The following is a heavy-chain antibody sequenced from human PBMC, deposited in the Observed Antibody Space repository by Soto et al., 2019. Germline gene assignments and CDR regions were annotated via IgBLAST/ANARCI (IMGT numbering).Heavy chain of an antibody. V-gene: IGHV4-34*01. CDR2: INHSGST. D-gene: IGHD3-3*01. J-gene: IGHJ5*02. Sequence: SETLSLTCAVYGGSFSGYYWSWIRQPPGKGLEWIGEINHSGSTNYNPSLKSRVTISVDTSKNQFSLKLSSVTAADTAVYYCARRFWSGYYKANWFDPWGQGTLVTVSS. CDR3: ARRFWSGYYKANWFDP. CDR1: GGSFSGYY.